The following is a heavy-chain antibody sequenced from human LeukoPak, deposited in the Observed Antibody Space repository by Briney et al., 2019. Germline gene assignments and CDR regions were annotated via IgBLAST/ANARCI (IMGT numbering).Heavy chain of an antibody. V-gene: IGHV3-7*01. CDR1: GFTISSYC. CDR2: IKQDAGEK. CDR3: TRESPTVPNPISYY. Sequence: GGPLTLSCAASGFTISSYCMVGHAQAPGQGWVWVTNIKQDAGEKSQMDSVRGRFAISRDNAKNSLYLQMNSLRAEDTAVYFCTRESPTVPNPISYYWGEGTLVSVSS. J-gene: IGHJ4*02. D-gene: IGHD4-17*01.